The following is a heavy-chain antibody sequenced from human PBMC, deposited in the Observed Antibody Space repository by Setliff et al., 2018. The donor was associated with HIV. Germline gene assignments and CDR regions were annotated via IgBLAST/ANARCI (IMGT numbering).Heavy chain of an antibody. Sequence: GGSLRLSCAASGFTLDDYAMNWVRQAPGKGLERVSYISSSSSYTNYADSVKGRFTISRDNAKNSLYLQMNSLRAEDTAVYYCARAGFWQPDAFDIWGQGTMVTVSS. J-gene: IGHJ3*02. CDR3: ARAGFWQPDAFDI. CDR1: GFTLDDYA. D-gene: IGHD3-3*01. CDR2: ISSSSSYT. V-gene: IGHV3-11*05.